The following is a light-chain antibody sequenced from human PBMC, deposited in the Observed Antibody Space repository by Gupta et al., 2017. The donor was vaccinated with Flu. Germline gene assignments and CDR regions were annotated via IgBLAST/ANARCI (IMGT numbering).Light chain of an antibody. CDR2: DAS. CDR3: QQVASIPFT. CDR1: ERHSSTSY. J-gene: IGKJ3*01. Sequence: SSSAPGGASIPSRCRERHSSTSYLSWYQQKPGQAPRLLMSDASCFGSGDPYRFSGGGSGTEFTLTIIRLEPVDVAVYYCQQVASIPFTFGHGTKVDIK. V-gene: IGKV3D-20*02.